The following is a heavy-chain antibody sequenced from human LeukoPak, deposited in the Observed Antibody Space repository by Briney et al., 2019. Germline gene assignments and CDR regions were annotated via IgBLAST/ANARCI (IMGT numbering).Heavy chain of an antibody. CDR2: IYLGDSDT. Sequence: GESLKISCKGSGYSFTSYWIGWVRQMPGKGLEWMGIIYLGDSDTRYSPSFQGQVIISADKSTSTAYLQWSSLKASDTAIYYCARQTGYYGSGSDLNWFDPWGQGTLVTVSS. V-gene: IGHV5-51*01. J-gene: IGHJ5*02. D-gene: IGHD3-10*01. CDR1: GYSFTSYW. CDR3: ARQTGYYGSGSDLNWFDP.